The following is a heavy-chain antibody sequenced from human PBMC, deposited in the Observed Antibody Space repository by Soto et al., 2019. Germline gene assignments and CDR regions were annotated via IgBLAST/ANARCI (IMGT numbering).Heavy chain of an antibody. CDR1: GYTFTSYY. Sequence: ASVKVSCKASGYTFTSYYMHWVRQAPGQGLEWMGIINPSGGSTSYAQKFQGRVTMTRDTSTSTVYMELSSLRSEDTAVYYCARVWGDSSGYYYLDYWGQGTLVTVAS. J-gene: IGHJ4*02. D-gene: IGHD3-22*01. V-gene: IGHV1-46*01. CDR2: INPSGGST. CDR3: ARVWGDSSGYYYLDY.